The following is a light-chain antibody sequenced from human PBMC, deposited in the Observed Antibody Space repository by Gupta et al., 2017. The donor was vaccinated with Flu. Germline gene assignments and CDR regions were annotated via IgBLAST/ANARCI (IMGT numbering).Light chain of an antibody. Sequence: EIVMPQSPATLSVSPGERATLSCRASQSVSSNLAWYQQKPGQAPRLLIYGASTRATGIPARFSGSGSGTEFTLTISSLQAEDFAVYYCQQYNNSYSFGQGTKLEIK. CDR1: QSVSSN. CDR2: GAS. CDR3: QQYNNSYS. J-gene: IGKJ2*03. V-gene: IGKV3-15*01.